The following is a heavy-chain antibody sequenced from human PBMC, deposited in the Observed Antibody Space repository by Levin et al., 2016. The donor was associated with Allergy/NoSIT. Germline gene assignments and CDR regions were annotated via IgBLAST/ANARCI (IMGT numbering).Heavy chain of an antibody. CDR3: AKDHYGDYDYFDY. J-gene: IGHJ4*02. Sequence: WIRQPPGKGLEWVSAISGSGGSTYYADSVKGRFTISRDNSKNTLYLQMNSLRAEDTAVYYCAKDHYGDYDYFDYWGQGTLVTVSS. D-gene: IGHD4-17*01. CDR2: ISGSGGST. V-gene: IGHV3-23*01.